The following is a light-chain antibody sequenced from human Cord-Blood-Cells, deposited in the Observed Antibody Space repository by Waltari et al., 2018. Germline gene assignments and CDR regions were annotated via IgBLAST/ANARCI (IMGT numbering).Light chain of an antibody. CDR2: GAS. J-gene: IGKJ1*01. V-gene: IGKV3-20*01. Sequence: IVLTQAPGTPSLSPGERATPPCRASQSVSSSYLAWYQQKPGQAPRLLIYGASSRATGIPDRFSGSGSGTDFTLTISRLEPEDFAVYYCQQYGSSPWTFGQGTKVEIK. CDR1: QSVSSSY. CDR3: QQYGSSPWT.